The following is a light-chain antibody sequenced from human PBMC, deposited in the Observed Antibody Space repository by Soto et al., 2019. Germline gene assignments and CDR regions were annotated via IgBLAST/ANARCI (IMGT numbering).Light chain of an antibody. Sequence: QSVVTQEPSFSVSPGGTVTLTCGLSSGSVSTSYYPSWYQQTPGQAPRTLIYSANTRSSVVPDRCSGSIRGNKAALTITGAQADDESDYYCVLYMGSGIWVFGGGTKLTVL. CDR3: VLYMGSGIWV. V-gene: IGLV8-61*01. CDR1: SGSVSTSYY. CDR2: SAN. J-gene: IGLJ3*02.